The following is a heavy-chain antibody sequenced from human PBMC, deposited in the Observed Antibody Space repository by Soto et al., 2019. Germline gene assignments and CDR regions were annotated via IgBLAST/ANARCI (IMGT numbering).Heavy chain of an antibody. D-gene: IGHD3-10*01. CDR1: GYTFTSYD. CDR3: ARGWRDYYGWGLGMDV. V-gene: IGHV1-8*01. CDR2: MNPNSGNT. Sequence: ASVKVSCKASGYTFTSYDIYWVRQATGQGLEWMGWMNPNSGNTGYAQKFQGRVTMTRNTSISTAYMELSSLRSEDTAVYYCARGWRDYYGWGLGMDVWGQGTTVTVSS. J-gene: IGHJ6*02.